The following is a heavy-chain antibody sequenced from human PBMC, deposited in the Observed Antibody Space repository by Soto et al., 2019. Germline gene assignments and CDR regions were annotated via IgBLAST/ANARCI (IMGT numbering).Heavy chain of an antibody. J-gene: IGHJ5*02. CDR3: ARDSYSSSWLYNWFDP. Sequence: QVQLVQSGAEVKKPGSSVNVSCKASGGTFSSYAISWVRQAPGQGLEWMGGIIPIFGTANYAQKFQGRVTITADESTSTAYMELSSLRSEDTAVYYCARDSYSSSWLYNWFDPWGQGTLVTVSS. CDR1: GGTFSSYA. CDR2: IIPIFGTA. V-gene: IGHV1-69*01. D-gene: IGHD6-13*01.